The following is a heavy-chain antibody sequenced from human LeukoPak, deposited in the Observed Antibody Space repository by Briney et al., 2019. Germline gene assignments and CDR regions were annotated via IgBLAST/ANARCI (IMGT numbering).Heavy chain of an antibody. Sequence: GASVKVSCKASGYTFANYYIHLVRQAPGQGLEWMGLINPSGGSTNYAQKFRGRVTMTRDTSTSTVYMELSSLRSEDTAVYYCARGPNPKLIAARPAEYFQHWGQGTLVTVSS. CDR1: GYTFANYY. CDR3: ARGPNPKLIAARPAEYFQH. V-gene: IGHV1-46*01. J-gene: IGHJ1*01. CDR2: INPSGGST. D-gene: IGHD6-6*01.